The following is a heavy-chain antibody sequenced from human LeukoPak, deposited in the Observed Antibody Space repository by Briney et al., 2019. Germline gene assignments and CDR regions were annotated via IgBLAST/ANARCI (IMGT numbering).Heavy chain of an antibody. CDR2: ISGSGGST. V-gene: IGHV3-23*01. CDR1: GFTFSSYA. Sequence: GGSLRLSCAASGFTFSSYAMSWVRQAPGKGLEWVSAISGSGGSTYYADSVKGRFTISRDNSKNSLYLQMNSLRAEDTALYYCAKDKGYSYGYQGYVDYWGQGTLVTVSS. D-gene: IGHD5-18*01. J-gene: IGHJ4*02. CDR3: AKDKGYSYGYQGYVDY.